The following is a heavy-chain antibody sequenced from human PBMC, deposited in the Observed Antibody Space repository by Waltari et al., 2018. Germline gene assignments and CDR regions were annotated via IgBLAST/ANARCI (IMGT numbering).Heavy chain of an antibody. CDR1: DYTFTDDY. CDR3: ATLGMAAAGQGHWFDP. V-gene: IGHV1-69-2*01. J-gene: IGHJ5*02. Sequence: EVQLVQSGAEVKKPGPTVKISCKVYDYTFTDDYMPSVQQAPRKGLEWMGLVDPEDGETIYAEKFQGRVTITADTSTDTAYMELSSLRSEDTAVYYCATLGMAAAGQGHWFDPWGQGTLVTVSS. D-gene: IGHD6-13*01. CDR2: VDPEDGET.